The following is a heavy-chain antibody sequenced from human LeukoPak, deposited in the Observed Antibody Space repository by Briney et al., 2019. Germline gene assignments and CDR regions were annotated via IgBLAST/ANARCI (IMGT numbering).Heavy chain of an antibody. D-gene: IGHD3-3*01. Sequence: ASVKVSCKASGYTFTIYDFNWVRQATGQGLGWMGWMNPNSGNTGYAQKLQGRVTMTRNTSISTAYMELSSLTSEDTAVYYCAREYYDFWSGYSGDDAFDIWGQGTMVTVSS. CDR2: MNPNSGNT. CDR3: AREYYDFWSGYSGDDAFDI. V-gene: IGHV1-8*01. J-gene: IGHJ3*02. CDR1: GYTFTIYD.